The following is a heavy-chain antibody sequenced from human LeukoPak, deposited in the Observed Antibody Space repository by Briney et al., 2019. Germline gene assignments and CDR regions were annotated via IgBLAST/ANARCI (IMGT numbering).Heavy chain of an antibody. V-gene: IGHV3-21*01. Sequence: GGSLRLSCAASGFTFSSYSMNWVRQAPGKGLEWVSSISSSSSYIYYADSVKGRFTISRDNAKNSLYLQMNSLRAEDTAVYYCARRRIAAAVVDPWGQGTPVTVSS. J-gene: IGHJ5*02. CDR1: GFTFSSYS. D-gene: IGHD6-13*01. CDR2: ISSSSSYI. CDR3: ARRRIAAAVVDP.